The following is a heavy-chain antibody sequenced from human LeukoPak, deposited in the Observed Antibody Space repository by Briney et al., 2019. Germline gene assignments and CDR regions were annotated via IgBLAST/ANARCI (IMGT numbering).Heavy chain of an antibody. CDR2: INPNSGGT. V-gene: IGHV1-2*06. CDR3: ARNRGCGGDCYRYNYYGMDV. D-gene: IGHD2-21*02. CDR1: GYTFTGYY. Sequence: ASVKVSCKASGYTFTGYYMHWVRQAPGQGLEWMGRINPNSGGTNYAQKFQGRVTMTRDTSISTAYMELSRLRSDDTAVYYCARNRGCGGDCYRYNYYGMDVWGQGTTVTVSS. J-gene: IGHJ6*02.